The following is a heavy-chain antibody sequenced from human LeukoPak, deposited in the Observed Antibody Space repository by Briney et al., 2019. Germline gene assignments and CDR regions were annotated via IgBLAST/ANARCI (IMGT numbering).Heavy chain of an antibody. CDR2: ISGSGGST. J-gene: IGHJ4*02. V-gene: IGHV3-23*01. D-gene: IGHD2-8*01. CDR1: GFTFSSYA. Sequence: GGSLRLSCAASGFTFSSYAMSWVRQAPGKGLEWVSVISGSGGSTYYADSVKGRFTISRDNSKNTLYLQMNSLRAEDTAVYYCAKDTSIGRYCTNGVCSPFDYWGQGTLVTVSS. CDR3: AKDTSIGRYCTNGVCSPFDY.